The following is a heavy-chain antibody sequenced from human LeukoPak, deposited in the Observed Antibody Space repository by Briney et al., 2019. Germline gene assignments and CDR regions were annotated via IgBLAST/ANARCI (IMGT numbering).Heavy chain of an antibody. CDR3: ARGGYDSSGYRIEDY. CDR2: IYSGGST. CDR1: GFTVNSNY. V-gene: IGHV3-53*01. D-gene: IGHD3-22*01. Sequence: GGSLRLSCAASGFTVNSNYMSWVRQAAGKGLEWVSVIYSGGSTYYADSVKGRFTISRDNFKNMMYLQMNSLRAEDTAVYYCARGGYDSSGYRIEDYWGQGTLVTVSS. J-gene: IGHJ4*02.